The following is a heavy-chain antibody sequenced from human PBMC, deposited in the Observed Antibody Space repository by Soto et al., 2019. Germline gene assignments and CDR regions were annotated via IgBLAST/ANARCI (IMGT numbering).Heavy chain of an antibody. V-gene: IGHV1-46*01. D-gene: IGHD2-21*02. CDR2: ISPSGGST. CDR1: GYTFTSYY. J-gene: IGHJ4*02. Sequence: ASVKVSCKASGYTFTSYYIHWVRQAPGQGLEWVGVISPSGGSTKYAQQFQDRVTMTMDTSTSTVYMELSSLRSEDTAVYYCSRDLARGGDRWGQGTLVTVSS. CDR3: SRDLARGGDR.